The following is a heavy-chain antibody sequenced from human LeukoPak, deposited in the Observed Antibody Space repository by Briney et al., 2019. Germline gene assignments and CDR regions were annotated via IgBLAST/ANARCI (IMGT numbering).Heavy chain of an antibody. CDR1: GGSFSGYY. D-gene: IGHD3-10*01. CDR3: ARMRVRGVFLYYFDY. J-gene: IGHJ4*02. CDR2: INHSGSS. V-gene: IGHV4-34*01. Sequence: SETLSLTWAVYGGSFSGYYWSWIRQPPGKGLEWIGEINHSGSSNYNPSLKSRVTISVDTSKNQFSLKLRSVTAADTAVYYCARMRVRGVFLYYFDYWGQGTLVTVSS.